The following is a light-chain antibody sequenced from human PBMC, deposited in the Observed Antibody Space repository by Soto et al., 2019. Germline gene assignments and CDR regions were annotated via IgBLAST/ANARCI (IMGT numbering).Light chain of an antibody. CDR2: EVS. V-gene: IGLV2-8*01. Sequence: QSVLTQPPSASGSPGQSVTISCTGNSSDVGGYNYVSWYQQHPGKAPKLMIYEVSKRPSGVPDRFSGSKSGNTASLTVSGLQAEDEADYYCSSYAGSNNSLYVFGTGTQLTVL. CDR1: SSDVGGYNY. CDR3: SSYAGSNNSLYV. J-gene: IGLJ1*01.